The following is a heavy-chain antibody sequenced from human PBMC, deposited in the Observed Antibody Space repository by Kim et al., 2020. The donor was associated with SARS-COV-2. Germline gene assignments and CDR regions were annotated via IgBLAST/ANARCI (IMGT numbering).Heavy chain of an antibody. J-gene: IGHJ3*02. CDR3: ARDRGSGAFDI. CDR2: T. Sequence: THYNPSLRSRVNISSHTSTNQSSAKRASDTAADTAVYYCARDRGSGAFDIWGQGTMVTVSS. V-gene: IGHV4-31*02.